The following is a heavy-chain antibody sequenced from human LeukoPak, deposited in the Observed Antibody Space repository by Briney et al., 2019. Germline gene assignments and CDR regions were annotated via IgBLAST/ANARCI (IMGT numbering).Heavy chain of an antibody. D-gene: IGHD6-19*01. Sequence: PGGSLRLSCAASGFTFSSDWMHWVRQAPGKGLVWVSRINHDGSTTAYAGSVKGRFTISRDNAKNTLYLQMNSLRAEDTAVYYCARGSYSSGWDWGQGTLVTVSS. J-gene: IGHJ4*02. CDR2: INHDGSTT. CDR1: GFTFSSDW. V-gene: IGHV3-74*01. CDR3: ARGSYSSGWD.